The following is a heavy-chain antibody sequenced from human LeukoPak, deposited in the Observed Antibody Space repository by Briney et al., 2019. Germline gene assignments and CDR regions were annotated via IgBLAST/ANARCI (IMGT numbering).Heavy chain of an antibody. CDR3: ARAFIAVARDAFDI. CDR2: IYTSGST. D-gene: IGHD6-19*01. CDR1: GGSISSGSYY. J-gene: IGHJ3*02. Sequence: PSQTLSLTCTVSGGSISSGSYYWSWIRQPAGKGLEWIGRIYTSGSTNYNPSLKSRVTISVDTSKNQFSLELSSVTAADTAVYYCARAFIAVARDAFDIWGQGTMVTVSS. V-gene: IGHV4-61*02.